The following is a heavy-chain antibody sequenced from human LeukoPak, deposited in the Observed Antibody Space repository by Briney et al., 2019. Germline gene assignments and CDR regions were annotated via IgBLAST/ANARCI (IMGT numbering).Heavy chain of an antibody. D-gene: IGHD3-10*01. CDR1: GFTFSSYT. J-gene: IGHJ4*02. CDR2: ISSSNTYI. CDR3: AKDLPGAGPHY. V-gene: IGHV3-21*01. Sequence: GGSLRLSCAASGFTFSSYTMNWVRQAPGKGLEWVSSISSSNTYIYYADSVKGRFTISRDNAKNSLFLQMNSLRAEDTAVYYCAKDLPGAGPHYWGQGTLVTVSS.